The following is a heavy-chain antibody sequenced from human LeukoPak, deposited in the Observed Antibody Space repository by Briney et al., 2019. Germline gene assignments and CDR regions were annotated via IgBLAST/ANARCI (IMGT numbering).Heavy chain of an antibody. CDR1: GLTFSSYS. V-gene: IGHV3-21*04. CDR2: ISSSSSYI. CDR3: AKKGQADDYGKPD. D-gene: IGHD4-17*01. Sequence: GGSLRLSCAASGLTFSSYSMNWVRQAPGKGLEWVSSISSSSSYIYYADSVKGRFTISRDNAKNSLYLQMNSLRAEDTAVYYCAKKGQADDYGKPDWGQGTLVTVSS. J-gene: IGHJ4*02.